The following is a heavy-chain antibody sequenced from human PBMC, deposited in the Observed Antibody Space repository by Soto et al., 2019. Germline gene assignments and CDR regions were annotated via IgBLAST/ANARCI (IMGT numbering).Heavy chain of an antibody. V-gene: IGHV3-21*01. J-gene: IGHJ6*02. CDR3: ARVESYDFWSGSYTIFGMDV. CDR2: ISSSSSYI. CDR1: GFTFSSYS. D-gene: IGHD3-3*01. Sequence: VGSLRLSCAASGFTFSSYSMNWVRQAPGKGLEWVSSISSSSSYIYYADSVKGRFTISRDNAKNSLYLQMNSLRDEDTAVYYCARVESYDFWSGSYTIFGMDVWGQRTTVTVSS.